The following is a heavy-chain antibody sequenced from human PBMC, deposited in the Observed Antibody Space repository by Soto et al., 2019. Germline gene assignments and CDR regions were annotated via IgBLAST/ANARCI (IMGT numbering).Heavy chain of an antibody. V-gene: IGHV1-3*01. CDR3: ARALGVVTDDY. J-gene: IGHJ4*02. CDR2: INAGNGNT. D-gene: IGHD2-15*01. CDR1: GYTFTSYA. Sequence: QVQLVQSGAEVKKPGASVKVSCKASGYTFTSYAMHWVRQAPGQRLEWMGWINAGNGNTKYSQKFQGRVTITRDTSASTAYMELSSLGSEDTAVYYCARALGVVTDDYWGQGTLVTVSS.